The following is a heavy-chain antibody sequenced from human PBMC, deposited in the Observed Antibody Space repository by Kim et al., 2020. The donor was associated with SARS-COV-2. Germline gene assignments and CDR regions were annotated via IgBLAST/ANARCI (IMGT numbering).Heavy chain of an antibody. CDR3: ARVKRGDYVSRSSHDAFDI. J-gene: IGHJ3*02. CDR2: ISSSSSYI. CDR1: GFTFSSYS. Sequence: GGSLRLSCAASGFTFSSYSMNWVRQAPGKGLEWVSSISSSSSYIYYADSVKGRFTISRDNAKNSLYLQMNSLRAEDTAVYYCARVKRGDYVSRSSHDAFDIWGQGTMVTVSS. V-gene: IGHV3-21*04. D-gene: IGHD4-17*01.